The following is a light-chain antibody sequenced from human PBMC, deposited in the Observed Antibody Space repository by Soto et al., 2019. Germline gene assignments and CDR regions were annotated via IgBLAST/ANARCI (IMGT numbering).Light chain of an antibody. CDR2: AAS. CDR1: QNIIRH. J-gene: IGKJ5*01. Sequence: DIQISPYPYSLSPSVGDGVTITCRASQNIIRHLNWYQHKPGRAPRXLIYAASTVQSGVPSRFTGIGDGTEYTLTVGGLQPEDSKTYGKQHSDLMPIAFCDVTRLEIK. CDR3: QHSDLMPIA. V-gene: IGKV1-39*01.